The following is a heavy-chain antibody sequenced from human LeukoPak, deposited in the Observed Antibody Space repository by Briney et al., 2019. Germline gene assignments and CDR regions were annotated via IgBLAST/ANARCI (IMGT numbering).Heavy chain of an antibody. CDR1: GLSFSSYN. CDR3: AAASAFSSSWRS. J-gene: IGHJ5*02. Sequence: GGSLRLSCTASGLSFSSYNMNWVRQAPGKGPEGVAYITSNNTNKYYADSVKCRFTISRDNAKQSLFLQMNSLSAEDTAVYYCAAASAFSSSWRSWGQGTVVTVSS. D-gene: IGHD6-13*01. V-gene: IGHV3-48*01. CDR2: ITSNNTNK.